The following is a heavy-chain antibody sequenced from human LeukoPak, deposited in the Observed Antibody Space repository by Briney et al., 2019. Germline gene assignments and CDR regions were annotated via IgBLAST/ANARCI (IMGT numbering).Heavy chain of an antibody. J-gene: IGHJ4*02. D-gene: IGHD6-13*01. CDR1: GFRISAYG. Sequence: GGSLRLSCAASGFRISAYGVHWVRQAPGKGLEWVAVIWYDGSSKDYADSVKGRFTFSRDNSKNTLYQQMNSLTVEDTAVYYCARSQSSSLIDYWGQGTLVTVSS. V-gene: IGHV3-33*01. CDR3: ARSQSSSLIDY. CDR2: IWYDGSSK.